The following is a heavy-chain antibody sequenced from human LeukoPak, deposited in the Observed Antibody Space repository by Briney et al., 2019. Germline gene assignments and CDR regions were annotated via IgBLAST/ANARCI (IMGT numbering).Heavy chain of an antibody. D-gene: IGHD3-10*01. V-gene: IGHV1-2*02. CDR1: GYTFTGYY. J-gene: IGHJ4*02. CDR3: AARGRGVTTARVY. CDR2: INPNSGGT. Sequence: ASVKVSCRASGYTFTGYYMHWVRQAPGQGLEWMGWINPNSGGTNYAQKFQGRVTMTEDTSTDTAYMELSSLRSEDTAVYYCAARGRGVTTARVYWGQGTLVTVSS.